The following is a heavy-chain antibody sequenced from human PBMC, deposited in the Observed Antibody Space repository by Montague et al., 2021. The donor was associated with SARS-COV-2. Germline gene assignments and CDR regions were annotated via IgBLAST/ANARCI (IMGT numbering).Heavy chain of an antibody. CDR1: GGSISSYY. CDR3: ARGFDY. CDR2: INNRGRT. J-gene: IGHJ4*02. Sequence: SETLSLTCTVSGGSISSYYWSWIRQPQGKGRGWMGNINNRGRTNSNPSLKSQVTISVDTSKNQFSLKLSSVTAADTAVYYCARGFDYWGQGTLVTVSS. V-gene: IGHV4-59*08.